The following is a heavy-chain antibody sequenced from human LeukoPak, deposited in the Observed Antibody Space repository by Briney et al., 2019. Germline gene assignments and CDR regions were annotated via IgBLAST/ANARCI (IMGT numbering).Heavy chain of an antibody. D-gene: IGHD3-16*01. Sequence: GGSLRLSCAASGFTFSDSYMSWIRQAPGKGLEWVSYISSSSTYTDYAGSVKGRFTISRDNARNSLYLQMNTLRDEDTAVYYCARAVGPFDYWGQGTLVTVSS. CDR1: GFTFSDSY. CDR3: ARAVGPFDY. V-gene: IGHV3-11*06. CDR2: ISSSSTYT. J-gene: IGHJ4*02.